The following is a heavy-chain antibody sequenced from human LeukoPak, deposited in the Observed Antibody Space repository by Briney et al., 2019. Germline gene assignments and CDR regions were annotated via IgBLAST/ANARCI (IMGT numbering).Heavy chain of an antibody. Sequence: SGGSLRLSCAASGFTFDDYAMHWVRQAPGKGLEWVSGISWNSGRTDYADSVKGRFTISRGNAENSLYLQMNSLTTGDTAVYFCARVFMNSDDSQYRPLDCWGQGTLVTVSS. V-gene: IGHV3-9*01. J-gene: IGHJ4*02. D-gene: IGHD3-22*01. CDR2: ISWNSGRT. CDR1: GFTFDDYA. CDR3: ARVFMNSDDSQYRPLDC.